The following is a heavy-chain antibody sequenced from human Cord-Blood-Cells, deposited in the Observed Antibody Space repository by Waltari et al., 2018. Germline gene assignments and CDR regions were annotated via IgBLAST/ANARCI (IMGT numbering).Heavy chain of an antibody. CDR3: ARDSAAGYYYYMDV. J-gene: IGHJ6*03. CDR2: INSDGSST. Sequence: EVQLVESGGGLVQLGGYLTLTCAAFGFTFIRSWWHSARQAPGKGLVLVSRINSDGSSTSYADSVKGRFTISRDNAKNTLYLQMNSLRAEDTAVYYCARDSAAGYYYYMDVWGKGTTVTVSS. CDR1: GFTFIRSW. V-gene: IGHV3-74*01. D-gene: IGHD6-13*01.